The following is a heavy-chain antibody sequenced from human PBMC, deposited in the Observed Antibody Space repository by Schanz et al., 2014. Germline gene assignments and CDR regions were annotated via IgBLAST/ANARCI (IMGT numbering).Heavy chain of an antibody. Sequence: AQLVESGGGVVQPGRSLRLSCVASGFTFISYDIHWVRQAPGKGLEWVSSISPSSSYIYYADSVKGRFTISRDNAKNSLYLQMNSLRAEDTAVYYCARDLNRCGGDCYSGWGQGTLVTVSS. J-gene: IGHJ4*02. CDR1: GFTFISYD. CDR2: ISPSSSYI. V-gene: IGHV3-21*01. D-gene: IGHD2-21*02. CDR3: ARDLNRCGGDCYSG.